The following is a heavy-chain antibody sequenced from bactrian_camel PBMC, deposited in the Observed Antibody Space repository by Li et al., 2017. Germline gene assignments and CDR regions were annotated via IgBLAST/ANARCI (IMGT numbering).Heavy chain of an antibody. Sequence: HVQLVESGGGSVQAGGSLRLSCVASGYIACMAWYRQTPGKEREAVAAVDFEGDADHTDSVRGRFFASRDNAKNTLYLQMNDLKPDDSAMYYCAADQGGGYCYTRRPQYEWDYWGQGTQVTVS. J-gene: IGHJ4*01. CDR1: GYIAC. CDR2: VDFEGDA. CDR3: AADQGGGYCYTRRPQYEWDY. D-gene: IGHD2*01. V-gene: IGHV3S53*01.